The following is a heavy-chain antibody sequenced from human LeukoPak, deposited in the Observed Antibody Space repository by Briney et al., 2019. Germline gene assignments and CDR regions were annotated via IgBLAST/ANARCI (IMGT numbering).Heavy chain of an antibody. CDR1: GGSISSGGYY. CDR2: IYHSGST. CDR3: ARDHVDTASDAFDI. Sequence: SQTLSLTCTVSGGSISSGGYYWSWIRQPPGKGLEWIGYIYHSGSTYYNPSLKSRVTISVDRSKNQFSLKLSSVTAADTAVYYCARDHVDTASDAFDIWGQGTMVTVSS. J-gene: IGHJ3*02. V-gene: IGHV4-30-2*01. D-gene: IGHD5-18*01.